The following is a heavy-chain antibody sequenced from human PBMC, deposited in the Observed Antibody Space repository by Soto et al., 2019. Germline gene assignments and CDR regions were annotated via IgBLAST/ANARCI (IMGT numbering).Heavy chain of an antibody. CDR1: GFTFSSYA. J-gene: IGHJ6*02. Sequence: GGSLRLSCAASGFTFSSYAMRWVRQAPGKGLEWVAVISYDGSNKYYADSVKGRFTISRDNSKNTLYLQMNSLRAEDTAVYYCARDFLQLAFLSGMDVWGQGTTVTVSS. D-gene: IGHD6-6*01. V-gene: IGHV3-30-3*01. CDR2: ISYDGSNK. CDR3: ARDFLQLAFLSGMDV.